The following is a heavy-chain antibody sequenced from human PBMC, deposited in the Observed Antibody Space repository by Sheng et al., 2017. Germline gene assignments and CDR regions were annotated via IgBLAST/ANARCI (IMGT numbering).Heavy chain of an antibody. CDR3: ARVSSYPRGAFDI. D-gene: IGHD5-18*01. CDR2: ISSSGSTI. CDR1: GFTFSSYE. V-gene: IGHV3-48*03. J-gene: IGHJ3*02. Sequence: EVQLVESGGGLVQPGGSLRLSCAASGFTFSSYEMNWVRQAPGKGLEWVSYISSSGSTIYYADSVKGRFTISRDNAKNSLYLQMNSLRAEDTAVYYCARVSSYPRGAFDIWGQGTMVTVSS.